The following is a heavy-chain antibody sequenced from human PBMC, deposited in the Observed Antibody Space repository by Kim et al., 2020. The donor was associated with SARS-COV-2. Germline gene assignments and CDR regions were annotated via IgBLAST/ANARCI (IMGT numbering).Heavy chain of an antibody. J-gene: IGHJ4*02. CDR3: ARKQQLGTFDY. Sequence: ADSVKGRFTISRDNAKNSLYLQTTSLMARATAVYCCARKQQLGTFDYWGQGTLVTVSS. D-gene: IGHD6-13*01. V-gene: IGHV3-21*01.